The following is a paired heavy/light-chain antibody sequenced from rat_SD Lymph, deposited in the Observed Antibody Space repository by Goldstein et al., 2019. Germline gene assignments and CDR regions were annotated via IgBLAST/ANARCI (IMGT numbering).Heavy chain of an antibody. J-gene: IGHJ4*01. CDR2: IIPLIDTT. CDR3: ARDYDGTYYSRGDYVMDA. V-gene: IGHV1-49*01. CDR1: GYTFTNYA. Sequence: EVKLQQSGDELVRPGASVKISCKASGYTFTNYAMYWVKQSPGQGLEWIGTIIPLIDTTSYNQKFKGKATLTADKSSNTAYMELSRLTSEDSAVYYCARDYDGTYYSRGDYVMDAWGQGASVTVSS. D-gene: IGHD1-12*02.
Light chain of an antibody. CDR2: GAS. CDR3: QQSWNDPPT. J-gene: IGKJ1*01. CDR1: ESVSTR. Sequence: DTVLTQSPALAVSPGERVTISCRASESVSTRMHWYQQKPGQQPKLLIYGASNLESGVPARFSGSGSGTDFTLTIDPVEANDTATYFCQQSWNDPPTFGGGTKLELK. V-gene: IGKV3S10*01.